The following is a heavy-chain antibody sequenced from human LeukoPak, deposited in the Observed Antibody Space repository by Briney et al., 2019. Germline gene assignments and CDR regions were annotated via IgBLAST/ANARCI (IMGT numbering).Heavy chain of an antibody. CDR2: INHSGST. V-gene: IGHV4-34*01. CDR3: ARLNYGSGSSFDY. D-gene: IGHD3-10*01. Sequence: SETLSLTCAVYGGSFSGYYWSWLRQPPGKGLEWIGEINHSGSTNYNPSLKSRVTISVDTSKNQFSLKLSSVTAADTAVYYCARLNYGSGSSFDYWGQGTLVTVSS. J-gene: IGHJ4*02. CDR1: GGSFSGYY.